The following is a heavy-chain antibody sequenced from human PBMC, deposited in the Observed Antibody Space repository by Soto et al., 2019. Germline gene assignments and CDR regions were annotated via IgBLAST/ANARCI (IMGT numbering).Heavy chain of an antibody. Sequence: GASVKVSCKVPGYTLTELSMHWVRQAPGKGLEWMGGFDPEDGETIYAQKFQGRVTMTEDTSTDTAYMELSSLRSEDTAVYYCATVNRGYYYDSSGYYYFDYWGQGTPVTVSS. CDR3: ATVNRGYYYDSSGYYYFDY. D-gene: IGHD3-22*01. V-gene: IGHV1-24*01. J-gene: IGHJ4*02. CDR1: GYTLTELS. CDR2: FDPEDGET.